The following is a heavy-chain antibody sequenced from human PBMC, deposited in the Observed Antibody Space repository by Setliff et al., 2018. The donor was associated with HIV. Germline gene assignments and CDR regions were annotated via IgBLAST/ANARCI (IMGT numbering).Heavy chain of an antibody. CDR1: GGSISSGGYY. J-gene: IGHJ6*03. Sequence: SETLSLTCTVSGGSISSGGYYWSWIRQLPGKGLECIGYIYYSGSTYYNPSLKSLVTISVDTSKNQFSLKLSSVTAADTAVYYCARGARLLAAYSDRWDYFYMAVWGKGTTVTVSS. D-gene: IGHD1-26*01. CDR2: IYYSGST. CDR3: ARGARLLAAYSDRWDYFYMAV. V-gene: IGHV4-31*01.